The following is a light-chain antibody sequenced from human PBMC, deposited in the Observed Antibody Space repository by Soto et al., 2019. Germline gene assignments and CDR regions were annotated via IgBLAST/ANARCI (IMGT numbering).Light chain of an antibody. J-gene: IGLJ3*02. V-gene: IGLV1-51*02. CDR3: GTWDSSLSAWG. Sequence: QSVLTQPPSVSAAPGQTVTISCSGSSSNIGNNYVSWYQQLPGTAPKLLIYENNKRPSGIPDRFSGSKSGTSATLGITGLQTGDEADYYCGTWDSSLSAWGFGGGTKRTVL. CDR2: ENN. CDR1: SSNIGNNY.